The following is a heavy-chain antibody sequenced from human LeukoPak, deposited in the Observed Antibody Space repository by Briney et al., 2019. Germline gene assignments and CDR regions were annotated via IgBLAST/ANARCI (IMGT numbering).Heavy chain of an antibody. CDR1: GGTFSRYA. V-gene: IGHV1-69*13. CDR2: IIPIFGTA. J-gene: IGHJ4*02. Sequence: ASVKVSCKASGGTFSRYAISWGRQAPGQGLEWMGGIIPIFGTANYAQKFQGRVTITADESTSTAYMELSSLRSEDTAVYYCARGYYGDYWTFDYWGQGTLVTVSS. CDR3: ARGYYGDYWTFDY. D-gene: IGHD4-17*01.